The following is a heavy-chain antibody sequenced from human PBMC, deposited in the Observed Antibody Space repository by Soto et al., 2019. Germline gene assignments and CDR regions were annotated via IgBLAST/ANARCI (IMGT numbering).Heavy chain of an antibody. J-gene: IGHJ4*02. D-gene: IGHD6-19*01. V-gene: IGHV3-48*01. CDR2: ITGDTNRI. CDR1: GFRFSIYS. CDR3: ARSVEGHFDY. Sequence: EVQLVESGGGLVQPGGSLRLSCAASGFRFSIYSMNWVRQAPGKGLEWSAYITGDTNRIKYADSVKGRFTISRDNAKNSVYLQMNSLRAGDTAVYYCARSVEGHFDYWGQGTVVTVSS.